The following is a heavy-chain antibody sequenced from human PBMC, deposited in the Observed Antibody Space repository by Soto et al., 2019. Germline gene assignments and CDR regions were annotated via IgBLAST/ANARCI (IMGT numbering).Heavy chain of an antibody. CDR3: AATLSCSSTSCFYFDY. J-gene: IGHJ4*02. CDR1: GYTFTSYG. CDR2: ISAYNGNT. Sequence: ASVKVSCKASGYTFTSYGISWVRQAPGQGLEWMGWISAYNGNTNYAQKLQGRVTMTTDTSTSTAYMELRSLRSDDTAVYYCAATLSCSSTSCFYFDYWGQGTLVTSPQ. V-gene: IGHV1-18*04. D-gene: IGHD2-2*01.